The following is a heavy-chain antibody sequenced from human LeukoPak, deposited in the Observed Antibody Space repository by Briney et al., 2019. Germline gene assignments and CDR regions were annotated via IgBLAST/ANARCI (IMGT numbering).Heavy chain of an antibody. CDR1: GFTFSSYA. V-gene: IGHV3-23*01. Sequence: GGSLRLSCAASGFTFSSYAMSWVRQAPGKGLEWVSVIRHTGGEIYYADSVKGRFTISRDNSKNTLYLQMNSLRAEDTAVYYCVKGASDSCYSPSEAWGQGTAVTVS. J-gene: IGHJ3*01. CDR2: IRHTGGEI. D-gene: IGHD2-15*01. CDR3: VKGASDSCYSPSEA.